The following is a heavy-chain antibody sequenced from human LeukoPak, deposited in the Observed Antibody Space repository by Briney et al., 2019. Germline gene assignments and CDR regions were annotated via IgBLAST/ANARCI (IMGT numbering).Heavy chain of an antibody. CDR2: ISGSGGST. Sequence: PGGSLRLSCAASGFTFSTYAMSWVRHAPGKGLEWVSVISGSGGSTYYADSVKGRFTVSRDNSKNTLYLQMNSLRAEDTAVYYCAKDPSQWSAYYYDSSGYYWYYWGQGTLVTVSS. D-gene: IGHD3-22*01. J-gene: IGHJ4*02. V-gene: IGHV3-23*01. CDR1: GFTFSTYA. CDR3: AKDPSQWSAYYYDSSGYYWYY.